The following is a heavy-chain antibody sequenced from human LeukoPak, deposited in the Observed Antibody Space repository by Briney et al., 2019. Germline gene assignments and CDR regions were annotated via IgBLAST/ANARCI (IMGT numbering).Heavy chain of an antibody. D-gene: IGHD6-19*01. Sequence: GGSLRLSCAASGFTFTTDPIHWVRQTPGKGLEWLGVLSYDGTDWYYADSVRGRFTISRDNSKKTVYLQMNSLTREDTAVYYRARGTPAVAGIDYWGLRTLVSVSS. J-gene: IGHJ4*02. CDR1: GFTFTTDP. CDR2: LSYDGTDW. CDR3: ARGTPAVAGIDY. V-gene: IGHV3-30*04.